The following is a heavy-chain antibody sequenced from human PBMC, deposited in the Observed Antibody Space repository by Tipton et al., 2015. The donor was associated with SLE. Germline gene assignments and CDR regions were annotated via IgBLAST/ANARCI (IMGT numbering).Heavy chain of an antibody. Sequence: SLRLSCEASGFTFSPYAMHWVRQAPGKGLEYVSAITTDGGGTFYADSVKGRFTISRDNSKNTLYLQMGTLGNEDMAVYYCARASGMWELAAFDIWGQGTMVTVSS. CDR1: GFTFSPYA. CDR3: ARASGMWELAAFDI. V-gene: IGHV3-64*02. D-gene: IGHD3-10*01. J-gene: IGHJ3*02. CDR2: ITTDGGGT.